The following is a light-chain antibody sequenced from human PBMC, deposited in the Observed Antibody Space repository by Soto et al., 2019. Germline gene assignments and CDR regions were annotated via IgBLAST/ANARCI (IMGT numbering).Light chain of an antibody. V-gene: IGKV3-20*01. CDR1: QSVSNNY. Sequence: IVLTQSPGTLSLSPGERATLSCRSSQSVSNNYLAWYQQRPGQAPRLLIYGASKRATGIPDRFSGSGSGTDFTLSVNRLAPEDVAVYYCQQYGSTPYTFGQGTKVDIK. J-gene: IGKJ2*01. CDR3: QQYGSTPYT. CDR2: GAS.